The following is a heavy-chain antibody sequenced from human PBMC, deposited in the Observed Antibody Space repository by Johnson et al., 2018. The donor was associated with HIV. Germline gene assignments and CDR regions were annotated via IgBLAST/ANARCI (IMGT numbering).Heavy chain of an antibody. Sequence: VQLVESGGVVVQPGGSLRLSCAASGFTFDDYAMHWVRQAPGKGLEWVPTIRGSGGSTYYADPVKVRFTLPRDNSKNTLSLQMTCLRAVDTAVYYCARTLGRHDDAFDIWGQGTMVTVSS. J-gene: IGHJ3*02. CDR2: IRGSGGST. CDR1: GFTFDDYA. D-gene: IGHD6-6*01. V-gene: IGHV3-23*04. CDR3: ARTLGRHDDAFDI.